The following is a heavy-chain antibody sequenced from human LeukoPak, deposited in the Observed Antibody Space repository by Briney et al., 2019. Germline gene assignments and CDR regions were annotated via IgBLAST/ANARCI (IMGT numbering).Heavy chain of an antibody. CDR3: ARGNDYGDHESPGAFDI. Sequence: KPGRSLRLSCAASGFTFSSYSMNWVRQAPGKGLEWVSSISSSSSYIYYADSVKGRFTISRDNAKNSLYLQMNSLRAEDTAVYYCARGNDYGDHESPGAFDIWGQGTMVTVSS. D-gene: IGHD4-17*01. J-gene: IGHJ3*02. V-gene: IGHV3-21*01. CDR1: GFTFSSYS. CDR2: ISSSSSYI.